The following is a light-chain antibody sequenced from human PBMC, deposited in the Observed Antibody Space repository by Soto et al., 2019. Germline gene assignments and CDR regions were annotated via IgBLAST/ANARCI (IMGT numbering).Light chain of an antibody. V-gene: IGLV1-40*01. J-gene: IGLJ3*02. CDR2: GNN. CDR1: NSNIGADYG. Sequence: QSVLTQPPSVSGAPGHRVTISCTGTNSNIGADYGVQWYQQFPGTAPKLLIYGNNNRPSGVSDRFSASKSATSASLAITGLQPADEADYYCQSYDSNLVGLVFGAGTQLTVL. CDR3: QSYDSNLVGLV.